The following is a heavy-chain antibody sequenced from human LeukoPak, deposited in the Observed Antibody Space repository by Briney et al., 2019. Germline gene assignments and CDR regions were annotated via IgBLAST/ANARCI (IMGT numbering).Heavy chain of an antibody. D-gene: IGHD3-22*01. J-gene: IGHJ4*02. CDR1: GGSISSSSYY. Sequence: SETLSLTCTVSGGSISSSSYYWGWIRQPPGKGLEWIGSIYYSGSTYYNPSLKSRVTISVDTSKNQFSLKLSSVTAADTAAYYCARRGDYYDSSGYGGNYFDYWGQGTLVTVSS. V-gene: IGHV4-39*07. CDR3: ARRGDYYDSSGYGGNYFDY. CDR2: IYYSGST.